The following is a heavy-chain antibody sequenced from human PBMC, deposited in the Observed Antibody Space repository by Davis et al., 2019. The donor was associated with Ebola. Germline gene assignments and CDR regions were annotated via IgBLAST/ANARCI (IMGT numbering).Heavy chain of an antibody. D-gene: IGHD3-10*01. CDR3: ARGGFRDSFDY. CDR2: IYYSGST. CDR1: GGSISSGGYY. Sequence: MPSETLSLTCTVSGGSISSGGYYWSWIRQHPGKGLEWIGYIYYSGSTYYNPSLKSRVTISVDTSKNQFSLKLSSVTAADTAVYYCARGGFRDSFDYWGQGTLVTVSS. J-gene: IGHJ4*02. V-gene: IGHV4-31*03.